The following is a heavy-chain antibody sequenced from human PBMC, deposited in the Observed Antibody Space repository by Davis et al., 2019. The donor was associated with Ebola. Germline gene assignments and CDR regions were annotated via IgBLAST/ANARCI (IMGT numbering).Heavy chain of an antibody. Sequence: PGGSLRLSCAASGFTFSSYGMHWVRQAPGKGLEWVAVIWYDGSNKYYADSVKGRFTISRDNSKNSLYLQMNSLRAEDTALYYCAKEDTALNVGGMDVWGQGTTVTVSS. CDR2: IWYDGSNK. V-gene: IGHV3-33*06. D-gene: IGHD5-18*01. CDR1: GFTFSSYG. J-gene: IGHJ6*02. CDR3: AKEDTALNVGGMDV.